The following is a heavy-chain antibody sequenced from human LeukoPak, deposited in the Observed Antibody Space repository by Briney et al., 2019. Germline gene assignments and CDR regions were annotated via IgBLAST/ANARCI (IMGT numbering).Heavy chain of an antibody. CDR1: GFTFNRRW. Sequence: GGSLRLSCVVSGFTFNRRWINWVRQAPGKGLEWVAHINPDGRDTYYVDSVKGRFTISRDNAQNSMYLQMNSLRVEDTAVYYCTSWGDTTAEYFQRWGQGTLVTVSS. D-gene: IGHD2-21*02. CDR2: INPDGRDT. J-gene: IGHJ1*01. V-gene: IGHV3-7*01. CDR3: TSWGDTTAEYFQR.